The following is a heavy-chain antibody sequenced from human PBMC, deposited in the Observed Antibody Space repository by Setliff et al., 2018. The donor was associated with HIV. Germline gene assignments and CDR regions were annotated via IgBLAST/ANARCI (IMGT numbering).Heavy chain of an antibody. Sequence: GGSLRLSCAASGFTFSTYWMIWVRQAPGKGLEWVAKIKQDGSEEYYVDSVKGRFTISRDNSKNTLYLQMNSLRAEDTAVYYCTKREAGAKPFDYWGRGTLVTVSS. CDR1: GFTFSTYW. CDR2: IKQDGSEE. J-gene: IGHJ4*02. CDR3: TKREAGAKPFDY. V-gene: IGHV3-7*03. D-gene: IGHD1-26*01.